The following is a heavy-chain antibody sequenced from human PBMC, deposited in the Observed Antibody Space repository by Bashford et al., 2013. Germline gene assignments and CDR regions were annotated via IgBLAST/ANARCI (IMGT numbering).Heavy chain of an antibody. CDR2: ISTSGRTI. CDR1: GFTFSSYE. V-gene: IGHV3-48*03. D-gene: IGHD2-2*01. J-gene: IGHJ4*02. Sequence: GGPVRLSCAASGFTFSSYEMNWVRQAPGKGLEWVSYISTSGRTIRYADSVKGRFTISRDNAKNSLYLQMNTLSAGDTAVYYCAREGAYMGYCGSSTCLHFDYWGRGNPGHRLL. CDR3: AREGAYMGYCGSSTCLHFDY.